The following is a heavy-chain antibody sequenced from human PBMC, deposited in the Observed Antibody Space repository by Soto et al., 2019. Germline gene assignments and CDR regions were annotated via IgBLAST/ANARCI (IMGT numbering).Heavy chain of an antibody. D-gene: IGHD3-16*01. CDR2: IIPIFGTA. CDR3: ARDPVLYASLYYYYYYGMDV. CDR1: GGTFSSYA. J-gene: IGHJ6*02. Sequence: ASVKVSCKASGGTFSSYAISWVRQAPGQGLEWMGGIIPIFGTANYAQKFQGRVTITADESTSTAYMELSSLRSEDTAVYYCARDPVLYASLYYYYYYGMDVWGQGTTVTVSS. V-gene: IGHV1-69*13.